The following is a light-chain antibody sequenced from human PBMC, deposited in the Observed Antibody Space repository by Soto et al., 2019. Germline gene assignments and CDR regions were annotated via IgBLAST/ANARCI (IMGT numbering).Light chain of an antibody. CDR1: QSISSY. CDR3: QQSYSTLRWT. V-gene: IGKV1-39*01. J-gene: IGKJ1*01. Sequence: DIQMTQSPSSLSASVGDRVTITCRASQSISSYLNWYQQKPGKAPKLLIYAASSLQSGVPPRFSGSGSGTDFTLTISSLQPEDFATYYCQQSYSTLRWTFGQGTKVEIK. CDR2: AAS.